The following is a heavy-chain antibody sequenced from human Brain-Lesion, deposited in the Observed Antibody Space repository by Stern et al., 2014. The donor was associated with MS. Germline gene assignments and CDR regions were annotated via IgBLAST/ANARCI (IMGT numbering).Heavy chain of an antibody. CDR3: ATLSPGAGGNYYRHFDY. D-gene: IGHD1-26*01. Sequence: VHLVESGAEVKKPGALVKVSCKVSGYTLTELSMHWVRQAPRKGLEWMGGFDPEDGETIYAQKFQGRVTMTEDTSTDTAYMELSSLRSEDTAVYYCATLSPGAGGNYYRHFDYWGQGTLVTVSS. CDR1: GYTLTELS. V-gene: IGHV1-24*01. CDR2: FDPEDGET. J-gene: IGHJ4*02.